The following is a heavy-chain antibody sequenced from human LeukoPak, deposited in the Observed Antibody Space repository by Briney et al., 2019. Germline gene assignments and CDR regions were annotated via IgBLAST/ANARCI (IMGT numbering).Heavy chain of an antibody. CDR1: GFTFSSYS. V-gene: IGHV3-48*01. CDR2: ISSSSSTI. D-gene: IGHD2-2*01. Sequence: GGSLRLSCAASGFTFSSYSMNRVRQAPGKGLEWVSYISSSSSTIYYAGSVKGRFTISRDNAKNSLYLQMNSLRAEDTAVYYCARGQIVVVPAARNWFDPWGQGTLVTVSS. J-gene: IGHJ5*02. CDR3: ARGQIVVVPAARNWFDP.